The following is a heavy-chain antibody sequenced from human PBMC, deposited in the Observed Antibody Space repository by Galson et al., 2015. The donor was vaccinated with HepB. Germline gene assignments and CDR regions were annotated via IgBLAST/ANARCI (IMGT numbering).Heavy chain of an antibody. CDR2: INWNGGST. CDR3: ARVVRYFDWLPPYFDY. CDR1: GFTFDDYG. J-gene: IGHJ4*02. D-gene: IGHD3-9*01. V-gene: IGHV3-20*04. Sequence: SLRLSCAASGFTFDDYGMSWVRQAPGKGLEWVSAINWNGGSTGYADSVKGRFTISRDNAKNSLYLQMNSLRAEDTAVYYCARVVRYFDWLPPYFDYWGQGTLVTVSS.